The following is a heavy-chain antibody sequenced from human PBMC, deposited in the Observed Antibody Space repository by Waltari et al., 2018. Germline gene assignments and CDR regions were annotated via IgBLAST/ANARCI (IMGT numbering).Heavy chain of an antibody. J-gene: IGHJ3*02. D-gene: IGHD5-12*01. CDR3: ARGALFVATGGAFDI. CDR1: GFTFSSYG. CDR2: LWYDGSNK. Sequence: QVQLVESGGGVVQPGRSLRLSCAASGFTFSSYGMHWVRQAPGKGLEWVAVLWYDGSNKYYDDSVKGRFTTSRDNSNNTLYRQMNSLRAEDTAVYYCARGALFVATGGAFDIWGQGTMVTVSS. V-gene: IGHV3-33*01.